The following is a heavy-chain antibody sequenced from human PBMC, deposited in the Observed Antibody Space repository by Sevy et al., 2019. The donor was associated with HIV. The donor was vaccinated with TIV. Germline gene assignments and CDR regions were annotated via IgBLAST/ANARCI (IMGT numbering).Heavy chain of an antibody. CDR3: ARDLYYYDSSGYYYPGDYYYYYGMDG. CDR1: GYTFTSYG. D-gene: IGHD3-22*01. CDR2: ISAYNGNT. Sequence: ASVKVSCKASGYTFTSYGISWVRQAPGQGLEWMGWISAYNGNTNYAQKLQGRVTMTTDTSTSTAYMELRSLRSDDTAVYYCARDLYYYDSSGYYYPGDYYYYYGMDGWGQGTTVTVSS. J-gene: IGHJ6*02. V-gene: IGHV1-18*01.